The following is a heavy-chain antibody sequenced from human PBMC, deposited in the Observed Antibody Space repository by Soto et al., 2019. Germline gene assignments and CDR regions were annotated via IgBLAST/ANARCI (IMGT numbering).Heavy chain of an antibody. CDR1: GYSFTTYG. CDR3: AREGPAPYYYYGMDV. V-gene: IGHV1-18*01. Sequence: QVQLVQSGGEVKKPGASVKVSCKTSGYSFTTYGISWVRQAPGQGLERMGWISAYNGNTNYAQKLQGRVAMTTDTSTSTAYMALRSLRSDDTAVYYCAREGPAPYYYYGMDVWGQGSTVTVSS. J-gene: IGHJ6*02. CDR2: ISAYNGNT.